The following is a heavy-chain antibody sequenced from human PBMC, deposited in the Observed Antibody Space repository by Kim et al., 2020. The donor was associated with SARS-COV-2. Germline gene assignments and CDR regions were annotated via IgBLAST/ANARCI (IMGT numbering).Heavy chain of an antibody. J-gene: IGHJ4*02. CDR3: ARVDGDSRLGFGY. D-gene: IGHD3-16*01. V-gene: IGHV1-69*04. Sequence: YAQKFQGRVTITADKSTSTAYMELSSLRSEDTAVYYCARVDGDSRLGFGYWGQGTLVTVSS.